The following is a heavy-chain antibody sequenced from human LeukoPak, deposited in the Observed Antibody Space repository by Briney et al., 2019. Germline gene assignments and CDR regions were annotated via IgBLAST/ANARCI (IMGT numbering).Heavy chain of an antibody. Sequence: GGSLRLSCAASGFTFRNYWMTWVRQAPGKGLEWVANIKQDGSEKYYVDSVQGRFTISRDNGKNSLHLQMDSLRGEDTAVYYCARDFEYSSSGAKPYDYWGQGTLVTVSS. CDR3: ARDFEYSSSGAKPYDY. V-gene: IGHV3-7*05. J-gene: IGHJ4*02. D-gene: IGHD6-6*01. CDR1: GFTFRNYW. CDR2: IKQDGSEK.